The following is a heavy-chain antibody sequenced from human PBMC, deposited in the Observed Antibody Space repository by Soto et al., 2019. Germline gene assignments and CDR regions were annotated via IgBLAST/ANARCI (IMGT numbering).Heavy chain of an antibody. CDR2: IYWDDDN. D-gene: IGHD4-17*01. V-gene: IGHV2-5*02. J-gene: IGHJ4*02. Sequence: QITLKESGPTLVKPTQTLTLTCNFSGFSLSSNGVSVGWIRQPPGKALEWLALIYWDDDNRYSPSLMSRLTITKDTSKNQVFLTMTNMDPVDTATYYCAHEDYGLSFDYWGQGTLVTVSS. CDR1: GFSLSSNGVS. CDR3: AHEDYGLSFDY.